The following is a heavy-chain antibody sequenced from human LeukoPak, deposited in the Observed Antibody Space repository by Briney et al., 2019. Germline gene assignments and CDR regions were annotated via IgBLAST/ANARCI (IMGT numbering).Heavy chain of an antibody. V-gene: IGHV4-30-4*08. CDR3: ARDIYYYYYMDV. J-gene: IGHJ6*03. CDR2: IYYSGST. CDR1: RGSISIGDYY. Sequence: SQTLSLTCTVSRGSISIGDYYWIWIRQPPGKGLEWIGYIYYSGSTHYNPSLKSRVTISVDTSKNQFSLKLSSVTAADTAVYYCARDIYYYYYMDVWGKGTTVTVSS.